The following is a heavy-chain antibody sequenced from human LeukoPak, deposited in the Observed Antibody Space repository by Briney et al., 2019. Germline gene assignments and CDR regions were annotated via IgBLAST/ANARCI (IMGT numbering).Heavy chain of an antibody. V-gene: IGHV3-74*01. CDR1: GFTFNQYW. CDR2: LKTDGSRT. CDR3: SRDHPGSNSLDY. Sequence: GGSLRLSCAASGFTFNQYWMHWVRQAPGAGLEWVSRLKTDGSRTNYTDSVKGRFTISRDNARNTVYLQMNSLRAEDTAVYYCSRDHPGSNSLDYWGQGTLVTVSS. J-gene: IGHJ4*02. D-gene: IGHD4-11*01.